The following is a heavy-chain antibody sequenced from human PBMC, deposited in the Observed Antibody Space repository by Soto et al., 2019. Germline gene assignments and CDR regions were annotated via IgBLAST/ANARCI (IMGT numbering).Heavy chain of an antibody. CDR3: AKDTIFGVAKRTVGAFDI. CDR1: GFTFSSYA. Sequence: GGSLRLSCAASGFTFSSYAMSWVRQAPGKGLEWVSAISGSGGSTYYADSVKGRFTISRDNSKNTLYLQMNSLRAEDTAVYYCAKDTIFGVAKRTVGAFDIWGQGTMVTVSS. D-gene: IGHD3-3*01. CDR2: ISGSGGST. V-gene: IGHV3-23*01. J-gene: IGHJ3*02.